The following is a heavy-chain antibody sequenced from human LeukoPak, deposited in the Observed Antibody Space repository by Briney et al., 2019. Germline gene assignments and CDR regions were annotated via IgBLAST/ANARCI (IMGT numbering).Heavy chain of an antibody. CDR3: ARNLGQTWGTVTTDLWYFDH. CDR2: ISYSGTA. J-gene: IGHJ4*02. D-gene: IGHD4-11*01. V-gene: IGHV4-39*01. CDR1: GASIITTNYY. Sequence: SETLSLTCTVSGASIITTNYYWGWIRQPPGKGLEWIGSISYSGTAYYNPSLRSRLSISMDASKNQFSLKVRSVTAADTAVYYCARNLGQTWGTVTTDLWYFDHWGQGTLAPVYS.